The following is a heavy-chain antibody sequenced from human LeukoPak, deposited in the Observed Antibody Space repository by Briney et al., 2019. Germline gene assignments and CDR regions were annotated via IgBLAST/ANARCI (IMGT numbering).Heavy chain of an antibody. J-gene: IGHJ4*02. V-gene: IGHV3-21*01. CDR2: IDTPTPII. Sequence: SGGSLRLSCEASGFTFRDYSMTWVRQAPGKGLEWVSSIDTPTPIINYADSVRGRFTISRDTARNSLYLQMSSLRAEDTAIYYCAKVPYGGKGAVDYWGQGTLVTVSS. D-gene: IGHD4-17*01. CDR1: GFTFRDYS. CDR3: AKVPYGGKGAVDY.